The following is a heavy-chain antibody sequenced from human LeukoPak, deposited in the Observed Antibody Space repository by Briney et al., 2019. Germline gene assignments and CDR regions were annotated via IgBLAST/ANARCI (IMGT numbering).Heavy chain of an antibody. J-gene: IGHJ4*02. D-gene: IGHD3-3*01. V-gene: IGHV4-59*01. CDR2: IYYSGST. Sequence: SETLSLTCTVSGGSISSYYWSWIRQPPGKGLEWIGYIYYSGSTNYNPSLKSRVTISVDTSKNQFSLKLSSVTAEDTAVYYCARGYDFWSGYLPWYFDYWGQGTLVTVSS. CDR1: GGSISSYY. CDR3: ARGYDFWSGYLPWYFDY.